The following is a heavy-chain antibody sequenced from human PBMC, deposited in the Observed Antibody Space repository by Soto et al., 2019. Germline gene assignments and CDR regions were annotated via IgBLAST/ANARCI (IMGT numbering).Heavy chain of an antibody. CDR2: ISPGSRYP. CDR3: VRGGGGGLFDP. D-gene: IGHD2-15*01. J-gene: IGHJ5*02. Sequence: GGSLRLSCAGSGFTFGDSYMSWIRQAPGKGLEWLSYISPGSRYPAYADSVKGRFTISRGNAKRSLYLQMMSLTAEDTAIYYCVRGGGGGLFDPWGQGTMVTVSS. V-gene: IGHV3-11*06. CDR1: GFTFGDSY.